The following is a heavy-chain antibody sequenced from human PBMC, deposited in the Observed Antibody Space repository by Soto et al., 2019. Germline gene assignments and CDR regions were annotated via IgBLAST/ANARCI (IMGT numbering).Heavy chain of an antibody. CDR2: ISYDGSNK. D-gene: IGHD2-2*01. V-gene: IGHV3-30*03. J-gene: IGHJ4*02. Sequence: VAVISYDGSNKYYADSVKGRFTISRDNSKNTLYLQMNSLRAEDTAVYYCASQSPALDYWGQGTLVTVSS. CDR3: ASQSPALDY.